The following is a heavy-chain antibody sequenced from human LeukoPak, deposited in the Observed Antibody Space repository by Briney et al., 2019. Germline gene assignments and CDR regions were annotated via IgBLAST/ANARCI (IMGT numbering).Heavy chain of an antibody. CDR3: AKDQDSSGWYSLSGY. J-gene: IGHJ4*02. V-gene: IGHV3-23*01. D-gene: IGHD6-19*01. CDR1: GFTFSIFA. Sequence: GGSLRLSCAASGFTFSIFAMSWVRQAPGKGLEWVSAISDSGTSTYYADSVKGRFTISRDNSKNTLYVQMNSLRAEDTAVYYCAKDQDSSGWYSLSGYWGQGTLVTVPS. CDR2: ISDSGTST.